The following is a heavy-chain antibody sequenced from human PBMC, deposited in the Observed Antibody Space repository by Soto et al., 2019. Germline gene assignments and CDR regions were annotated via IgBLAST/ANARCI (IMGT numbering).Heavy chain of an antibody. D-gene: IGHD6-6*01. Sequence: RISPPAGKGLEWIGRIYTSGSTNYNPSLKSRVTMSVDTSKNQFSLKLSSVTAADTAVYYCARESKLGRTDFAYWVQGTLVPGFS. CDR2: IYTSGST. V-gene: IGHV4-4*07. J-gene: IGHJ4*02. CDR3: ARESKLGRTDFAY.